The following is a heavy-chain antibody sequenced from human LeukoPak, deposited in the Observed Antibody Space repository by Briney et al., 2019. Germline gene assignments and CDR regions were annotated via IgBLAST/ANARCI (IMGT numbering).Heavy chain of an antibody. CDR3: ARARRYCSSTSCPSDY. J-gene: IGHJ4*02. CDR2: MNPNSGNT. Sequence: ASVKVSCKASGYTFTSYDINWVRQATGQGLEWMGWMNPNSGNTGYAQKFQGRVTITRNTSISTAYMELSSLRSEDTAVYYCARARRYCSSTSCPSDYWGQGTLVTVSS. D-gene: IGHD2-2*01. V-gene: IGHV1-8*03. CDR1: GYTFTSYD.